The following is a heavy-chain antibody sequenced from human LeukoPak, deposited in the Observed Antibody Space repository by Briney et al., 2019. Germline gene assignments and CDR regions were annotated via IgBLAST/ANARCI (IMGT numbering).Heavy chain of an antibody. Sequence: SVRVSCKASGGTFSSYAISWVRQAPGQGVEWMGGIIPIFGTADYAQKLQGRVTITADESTSTAYMELSSLRSEDTAVYYCARDSSRLRLVPDVWGQGTTVTVSS. V-gene: IGHV1-69*13. CDR2: IIPIFGTA. J-gene: IGHJ6*02. D-gene: IGHD6-6*01. CDR3: ARDSSRLRLVPDV. CDR1: GGTFSSYA.